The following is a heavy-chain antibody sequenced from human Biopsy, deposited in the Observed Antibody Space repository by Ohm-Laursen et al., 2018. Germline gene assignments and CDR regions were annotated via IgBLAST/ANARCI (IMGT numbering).Heavy chain of an antibody. Sequence: ASVKVSCKASGFSFAGYYIHWVRQAPGQGLEWMGWISPKSGGTNYAQKFQGNITMTKNTSMSTAYMEMSRLRSDDTAVYYCAPQTPRDPDILTGAYHYDMAVWGQGTTVTVSS. CDR2: ISPKSGGT. CDR3: APQTPRDPDILTGAYHYDMAV. V-gene: IGHV1-2*02. CDR1: GFSFAGYY. J-gene: IGHJ6*02. D-gene: IGHD3-9*01.